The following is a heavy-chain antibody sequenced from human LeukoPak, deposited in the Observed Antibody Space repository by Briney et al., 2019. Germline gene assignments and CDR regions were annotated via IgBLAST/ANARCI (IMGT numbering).Heavy chain of an antibody. D-gene: IGHD3-10*01. V-gene: IGHV3-48*03. CDR1: GFTFSSYE. Sequence: GGSLRLSCAASGFTFSSYEMNWVRQAPGKGLEWVSYISSSGSTIYYANSVKGRFTISRDNAKNSLYLQMNSLRAEDTAVYYCARLSASGSPYAFDIWGQGTMVTVSS. J-gene: IGHJ3*02. CDR2: ISSSGSTI. CDR3: ARLSASGSPYAFDI.